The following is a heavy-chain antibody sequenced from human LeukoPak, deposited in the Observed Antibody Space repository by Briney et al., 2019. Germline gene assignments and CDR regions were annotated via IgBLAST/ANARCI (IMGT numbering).Heavy chain of an antibody. CDR2: ISAYNGNT. CDR1: GYTFTSYG. Sequence: APVKVSCKASGYTFTSYGISWVRQAPGQGLEWMGWISAYNGNTNYAQKLQGRVTITADESTSTAYMELSSLRSEDTAVYYCATYYYDSSGYFDPWGQGTLVTVSS. CDR3: ATYYYDSSGYFDP. V-gene: IGHV1-18*01. J-gene: IGHJ5*02. D-gene: IGHD3-22*01.